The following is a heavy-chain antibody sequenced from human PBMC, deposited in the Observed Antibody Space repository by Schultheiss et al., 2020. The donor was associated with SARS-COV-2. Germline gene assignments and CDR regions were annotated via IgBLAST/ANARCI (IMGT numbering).Heavy chain of an antibody. CDR2: IYHSGST. CDR3: ARGAAGASLGEYFQH. J-gene: IGHJ1*01. V-gene: IGHV4-30-2*01. Sequence: SETLSLTCAVSGGSISSGGYSWSWIRQPPGKGLEWIGYIYHSGSTYYNPSLKSRVTISVDTSKNQFSLKLSSVTAADTAVYYCARGAAGASLGEYFQHWGQGTLVTVSS. D-gene: IGHD6-13*01. CDR1: GGSISSGGYS.